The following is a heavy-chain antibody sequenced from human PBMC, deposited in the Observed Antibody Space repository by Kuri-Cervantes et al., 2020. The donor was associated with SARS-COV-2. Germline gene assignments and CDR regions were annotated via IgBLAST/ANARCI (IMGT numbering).Heavy chain of an antibody. J-gene: IGHJ6*02. Sequence: KVSCKGSGYNFTNYWITWVRQMPGKGLEWMGRIDPGDSYTNYSPSFHGHVTISVDKSINTAYLQWTRLKASDTAMYYCARRRFGDNYFYGMDVWGQGTTVTVSS. CDR1: GYNFTNYW. CDR2: IDPGDSYT. CDR3: ARRRFGDNYFYGMDV. D-gene: IGHD3-10*01. V-gene: IGHV5-10-1*01.